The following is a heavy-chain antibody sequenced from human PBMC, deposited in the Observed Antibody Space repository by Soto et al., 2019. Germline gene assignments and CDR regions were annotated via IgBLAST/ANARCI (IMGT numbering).Heavy chain of an antibody. V-gene: IGHV4-59*01. CDR1: GGSISSYY. J-gene: IGHJ4*02. Sequence: SETLSITCTVAGGSISSYYWSWIRQPPGKGLEWIGYIYYSGSTNYNPSLKSRVTISVHTSKNQFSLKLSSVTAADTAVYYCARAVEMATLFDYWGQGTLVTSPQ. D-gene: IGHD5-12*01. CDR3: ARAVEMATLFDY. CDR2: IYYSGST.